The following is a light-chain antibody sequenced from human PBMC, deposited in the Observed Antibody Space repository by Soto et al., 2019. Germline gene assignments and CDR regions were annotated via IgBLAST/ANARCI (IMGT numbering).Light chain of an antibody. CDR1: SSDVGGYNY. CDR2: EVS. CDR3: SSFAGNNNLL. Sequence: QSALTQPPSASGSPGQSVTISCTGTSSDVGGYNYVSWYQQHPGKAPKLMISEVSKRPSGVPDRFSGSKSGNTASLTVSGLQAEDEADYYCSSFAGNNNLLFGGGNKLTVL. V-gene: IGLV2-8*01. J-gene: IGLJ2*01.